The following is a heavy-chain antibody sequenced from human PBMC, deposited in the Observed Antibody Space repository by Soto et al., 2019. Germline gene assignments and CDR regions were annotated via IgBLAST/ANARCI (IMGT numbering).Heavy chain of an antibody. CDR3: ARIYCSGGSCYGNYFDY. CDR2: IYWDDDK. D-gene: IGHD2-15*01. CDR1: GFSLSTSGVG. Sequence: QITLKESGPTLVKPTQTLTLTCTFSGFSLSTSGVGVGWIRQSPGKALEWLALIYWDDDKRYSPSLKRRLTITKDSSKHQLVLTMSNMDPVDKATYYCARIYCSGGSCYGNYFDYWGQGTLVTVSS. V-gene: IGHV2-5*02. J-gene: IGHJ4*02.